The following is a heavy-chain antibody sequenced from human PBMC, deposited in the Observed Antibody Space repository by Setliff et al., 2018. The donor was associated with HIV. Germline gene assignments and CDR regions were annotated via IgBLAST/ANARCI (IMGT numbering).Heavy chain of an antibody. V-gene: IGHV1-18*01. Sequence: GASVKVSCKASGYTFTSYGISWVRQAPGQGLEWMGWISTYNGNTNYAQKLQGRVTMTTDTSTTTAYMELRSLKSEDTAVYYCARDQWGVEMATMNYYYYYMDVWGKGTTVTVSS. CDR1: GYTFTSYG. D-gene: IGHD3-10*01. CDR2: ISTYNGNT. CDR3: ARDQWGVEMATMNYYYYYMDV. J-gene: IGHJ6*03.